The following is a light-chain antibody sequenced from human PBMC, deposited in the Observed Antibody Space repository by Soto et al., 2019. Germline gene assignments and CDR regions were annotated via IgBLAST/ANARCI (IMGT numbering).Light chain of an antibody. V-gene: IGLV2-14*01. J-gene: IGLJ3*02. CDR3: GSYTGSSQWL. Sequence: QSALTQPASVSGSPGQSITISCTGTSSDVGNYNYVSWYQQHPGKAPKLIIYGVSNRPSEVSNRFSGSKSGNTASLTISGLQAEDEADYYCGSYTGSSQWLFGGGAKLTDL. CDR2: GVS. CDR1: SSDVGNYNY.